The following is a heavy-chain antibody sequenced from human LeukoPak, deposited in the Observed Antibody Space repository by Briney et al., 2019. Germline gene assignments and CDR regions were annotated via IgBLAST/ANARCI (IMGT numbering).Heavy chain of an antibody. D-gene: IGHD1-26*01. V-gene: IGHV3-23*01. CDR2: ITANSGST. Sequence: RAGESLRLSCAASGFTFTTYAMNWVRQAPGKGLEWVSGITANSGSTYYADSVQGRFAVSRDNSKNTVYLRMSGLRADDTAVNYCATGLNSGGAFDIWGQGTMVTVSS. J-gene: IGHJ3*02. CDR1: GFTFTTYA. CDR3: ATGLNSGGAFDI.